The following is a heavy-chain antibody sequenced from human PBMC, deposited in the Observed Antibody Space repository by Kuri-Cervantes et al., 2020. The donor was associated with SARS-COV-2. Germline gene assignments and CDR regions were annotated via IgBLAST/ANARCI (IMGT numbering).Heavy chain of an antibody. CDR2: ISWNSGSI. V-gene: IGHV3-9*01. CDR3: AKESMVGAWITMIDY. Sequence: SLKISCAASGFTFDDYAMHWARQAPGKGLEWVSGISWNSGSIGYADSVKGRFTISRDNAKNSLYLQMNSLRAEDTAVYYCAKESMVGAWITMIDYWGQGTLVTVSS. D-gene: IGHD3-10*01. J-gene: IGHJ4*02. CDR1: GFTFDDYA.